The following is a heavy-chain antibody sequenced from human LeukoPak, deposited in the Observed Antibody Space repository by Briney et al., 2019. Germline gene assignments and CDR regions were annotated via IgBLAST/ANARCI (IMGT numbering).Heavy chain of an antibody. CDR3: ARQRNSYGFFIDY. D-gene: IGHD5-18*01. V-gene: IGHV5-51*01. CDR1: GYSVTSYW. CDR2: IYPGDSDT. Sequence: GESLKISCKGSGYSVTSYWIGWVRQMPGKGLEWMGIIYPGDSDTRYSPSFQGQVTISADKSISTAYLQWSSLKASDTAMYYCARQRNSYGFFIDYWGQGTLVTVSS. J-gene: IGHJ4*02.